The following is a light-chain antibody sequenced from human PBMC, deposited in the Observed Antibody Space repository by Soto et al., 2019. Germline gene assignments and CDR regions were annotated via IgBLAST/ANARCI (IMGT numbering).Light chain of an antibody. V-gene: IGKV1-5*01. J-gene: IGKJ4*01. CDR1: QSISNW. CDR3: QQTDDSPLT. CDR2: HAS. Sequence: DIEMTQSPSTLPASVGDRVTLTCRASQSISNWLAWYQQKPGTAPKVLIYHASNLQSGVPSRFRGSGFGTDFTLSISRLQPEDSESYFCQQTDDSPLTFGGGTKVDIK.